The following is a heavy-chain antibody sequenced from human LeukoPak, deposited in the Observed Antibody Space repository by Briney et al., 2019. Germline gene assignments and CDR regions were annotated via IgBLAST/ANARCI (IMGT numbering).Heavy chain of an antibody. V-gene: IGHV3-53*01. CDR1: GFNVSNNY. J-gene: IGHJ4*02. CDR2: IYSGGST. CDR3: ARDGSGYSKVN. Sequence: PGGSLRLSCAASGFNVSNNYMSWVRQAPRKGLEWVSVIYSGGSTNYADSVKGRFTISRDNSKNTLYLQMNSLSAEDTAMYYCARDGSGYSKVNWGQGTLVTVSS. D-gene: IGHD3-22*01.